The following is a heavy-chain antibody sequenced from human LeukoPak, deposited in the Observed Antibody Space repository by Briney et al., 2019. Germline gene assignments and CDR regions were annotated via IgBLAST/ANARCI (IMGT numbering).Heavy chain of an antibody. Sequence: HPGGSLRLSCAASGFTFSSYSMNWVRQALGKGLEWVSYISSSSSTIYYADSVKGRFTTSRDNAKNSLYLQMNSLRAEDTALYYCARREGGANLDYWGQGTLVTVSS. CDR3: ARREGGANLDY. CDR2: ISSSSSTI. V-gene: IGHV3-48*04. D-gene: IGHD3-16*01. CDR1: GFTFSSYS. J-gene: IGHJ4*02.